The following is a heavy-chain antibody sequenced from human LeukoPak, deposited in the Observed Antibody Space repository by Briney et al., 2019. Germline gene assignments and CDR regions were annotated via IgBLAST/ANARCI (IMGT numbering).Heavy chain of an antibody. D-gene: IGHD6-25*01. J-gene: IGHJ4*02. CDR1: GFTFSSYG. CDR2: IRYDESNK. CDR3: AGRASGSYLLF. Sequence: GGSLRLSCAASGFTFSSYGMHWVRQAPGKGLEWVAFIRYDESNKYYADSVKGRFTISRDNSKNTLYLQMNSLRAEDTAIYYCAGRASGSYLLFWGQGILVTVSA. V-gene: IGHV3-30*02.